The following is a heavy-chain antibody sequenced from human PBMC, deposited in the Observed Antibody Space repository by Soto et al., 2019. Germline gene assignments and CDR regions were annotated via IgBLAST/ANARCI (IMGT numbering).Heavy chain of an antibody. CDR3: ASDVGGLGARGYSFGLGV. Sequence: EVQLLESGGGLVQPGGSLRLSCAASGFTFSSYWMYWVRQVPGQGLVWVSRSKSDGSSTTYADSVKGRFSISRDNAKNTMYIQMDRLTAVDTGVYYCASDVGGLGARGYSFGLGVWGQGTTVSVSS. CDR2: SKSDGSST. J-gene: IGHJ6*02. CDR1: GFTFSSYW. V-gene: IGHV3-74*01. D-gene: IGHD5-18*01.